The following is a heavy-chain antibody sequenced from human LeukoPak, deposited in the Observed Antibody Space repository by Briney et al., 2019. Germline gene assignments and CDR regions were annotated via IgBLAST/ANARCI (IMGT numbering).Heavy chain of an antibody. Sequence: PGGSLRLSCAASGFTFSSYWMHWVRHAPGKGLVWVSRINSDGSSTSYADSVKGRFTISRDNAKNTLYLQMNSLRAEDTAVYYCASTYDSSGYYGLWGQGTLVTVSS. V-gene: IGHV3-74*01. D-gene: IGHD3-22*01. CDR2: INSDGSST. J-gene: IGHJ4*02. CDR3: ASTYDSSGYYGL. CDR1: GFTFSSYW.